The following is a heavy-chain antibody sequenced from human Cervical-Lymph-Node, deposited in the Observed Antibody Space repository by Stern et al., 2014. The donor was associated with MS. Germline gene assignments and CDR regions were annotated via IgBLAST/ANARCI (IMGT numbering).Heavy chain of an antibody. CDR1: GGSISSGSYY. CDR2: IYTSGST. V-gene: IGHV4-61*02. CDR3: ARDTIAVAGSGYYYYGMDV. D-gene: IGHD6-19*01. J-gene: IGHJ6*02. Sequence: QVQLQESGPGLVKPSQTLSLTCTVSGGSISSGSYYWSWIRQPAGKGLEWLGRIYTSGSTNYNPSLKSRVTISVDTSKNQFSLKLSSVTAADTAVYYCARDTIAVAGSGYYYYGMDVWGQGTTVTVSS.